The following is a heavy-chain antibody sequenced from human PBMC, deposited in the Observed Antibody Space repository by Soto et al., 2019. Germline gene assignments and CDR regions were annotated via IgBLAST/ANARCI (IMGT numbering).Heavy chain of an antibody. CDR1: GGSISSSNW. CDR2: IYHSGST. Sequence: QVQLQESGPGLVKPSGTLSLTCAVSGGSISSSNWWSWVRQPPGKGLEWIGEIYHSGSTNYNPSLKSRVTISVDQSKKPFSLKLSSVTAADTAVYYCSRVTGHYYYGMDVWGQGTTVTVSS. V-gene: IGHV4-4*02. CDR3: SRVTGHYYYGMDV. J-gene: IGHJ6*02. D-gene: IGHD3-10*01.